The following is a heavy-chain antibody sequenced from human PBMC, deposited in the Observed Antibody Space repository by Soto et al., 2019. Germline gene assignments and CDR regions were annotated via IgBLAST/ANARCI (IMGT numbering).Heavy chain of an antibody. D-gene: IGHD1-26*01. CDR2: IESKTDGGTT. J-gene: IGHJ5*02. CDR3: TTDGREHH. CDR1: GFTFSNAW. Sequence: PGGSLRLSCAASGFTFSNAWMSWVRQAPGKGLEWVGRIESKTDGGTTDYAAPVKGRFTISRDDSKNTLYVQMNSLKTEDTAVYYCTTDGREHHWGQGTLVTVSS. V-gene: IGHV3-15*04.